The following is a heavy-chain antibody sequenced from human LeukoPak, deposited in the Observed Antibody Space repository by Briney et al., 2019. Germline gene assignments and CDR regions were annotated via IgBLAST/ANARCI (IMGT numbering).Heavy chain of an antibody. CDR1: GGTFSSYA. CDR3: ARDPYIVVVPAAMKGLYNWFDP. J-gene: IGHJ5*02. D-gene: IGHD2-2*01. CDR2: IIPIFGTA. Sequence: VKVSCMASGGTFSSYAISWVRQAPGQGLEWMGGIIPIFGTANYAQKFQGRVTITADESTSTAYMELSSLRSEDTAVYYCARDPYIVVVPAAMKGLYNWFDPWGQGTLVTVSS. V-gene: IGHV1-69*01.